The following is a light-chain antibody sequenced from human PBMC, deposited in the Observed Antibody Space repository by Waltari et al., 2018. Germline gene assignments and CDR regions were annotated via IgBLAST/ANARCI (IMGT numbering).Light chain of an antibody. V-gene: IGKV1-39*01. J-gene: IGKJ4*01. CDR2: GAS. CDR3: QQSYTTPLT. Sequence: DIQVTQSPSSLSAPVGDRVTITCRTSQAINGYLNWYQQKPGKAPKILIYGASNLQSGVTSRFSGSGSGTDFTLTINSLQPEDFATYYCQQSYTTPLTFGGGTRVEIK. CDR1: QAINGY.